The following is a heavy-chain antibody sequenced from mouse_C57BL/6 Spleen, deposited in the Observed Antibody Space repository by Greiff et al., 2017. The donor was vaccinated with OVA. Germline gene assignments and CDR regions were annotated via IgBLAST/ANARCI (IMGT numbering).Heavy chain of an antibody. CDR3: AREIAGYAMDY. J-gene: IGHJ4*01. CDR1: GYSFTGYY. CDR2: INPSTGGT. Sequence: VQLQQSGPELVKPGASVKISCKASGYSFTGYYMNWVKQSPEKSLEWIGEINPSTGGTTYNQKFKAKATLTVDKSSSTAYMQLKSLTSEDSAVYYCAREIAGYAMDYWGQGTSVTVSS. V-gene: IGHV1-42*01.